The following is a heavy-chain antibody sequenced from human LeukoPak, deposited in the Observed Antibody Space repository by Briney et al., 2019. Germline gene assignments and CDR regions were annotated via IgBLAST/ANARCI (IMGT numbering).Heavy chain of an antibody. Sequence: GGSLRLSCAPSGFTFSSYGMHWVRQAPGKGLEWVAFIRYDGSNKYYADSVKGRFTISRDNSKNTLYLQMNSLRAEDTAVYYCAKDSAVVVPAATDAFDIWGQGTMVTVSS. CDR2: IRYDGSNK. D-gene: IGHD2-2*01. CDR3: AKDSAVVVPAATDAFDI. J-gene: IGHJ3*02. V-gene: IGHV3-30*02. CDR1: GFTFSSYG.